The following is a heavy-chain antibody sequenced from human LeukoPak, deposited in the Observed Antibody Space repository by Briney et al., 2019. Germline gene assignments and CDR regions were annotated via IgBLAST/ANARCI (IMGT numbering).Heavy chain of an antibody. V-gene: IGHV1-2*02. Sequence: ASVKVSCKASGYTFTGYYMHWVRQAPGQGLEWMGWINPNSGGTNYAQKFQGRVTMTRDTSISTAYMELSRLRSDDTAVYYWARVPRYCSGGSCFPLGMDVWGQGTTVTVSS. CDR1: GYTFTGYY. D-gene: IGHD2-15*01. CDR2: INPNSGGT. J-gene: IGHJ6*02. CDR3: ARVPRYCSGGSCFPLGMDV.